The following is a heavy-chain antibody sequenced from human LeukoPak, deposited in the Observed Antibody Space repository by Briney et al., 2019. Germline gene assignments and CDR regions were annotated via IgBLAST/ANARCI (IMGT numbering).Heavy chain of an antibody. V-gene: IGHV4-31*03. D-gene: IGHD5-12*01. J-gene: IGHJ4*02. CDR3: ARETSGYDSLGYFDY. CDR2: IYYSGST. CDR1: GGSISSGGYY. Sequence: SETLSLTCTVSGGSISSGGYYWSCIRQHPGKGLEWIGYIYYSGSTYYNPSLKSRVTISVDTSKNQFSLKLSSVTVADTAVYYCARETSGYDSLGYFDYWGQGSLVAVSS.